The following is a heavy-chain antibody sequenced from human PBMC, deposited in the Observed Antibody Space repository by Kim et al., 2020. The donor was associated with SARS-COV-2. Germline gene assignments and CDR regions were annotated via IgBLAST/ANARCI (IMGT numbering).Heavy chain of an antibody. CDR2: IKHSGST. CDR3: ASCRMDGFGY. CDR1: GGSFSGYY. V-gene: IGHV4-34*01. J-gene: IGHJ4*02. Sequence: SETLSLTCAVYGGSFSGYYWSWIRQPPGKGLEWIGEIKHSGSTNYNPSLKSRVTISVDTSKNQFSLKLSSVTAADTAVYYCASCRMDGFGYWGQGTLVTVSS. D-gene: IGHD3-10*01.